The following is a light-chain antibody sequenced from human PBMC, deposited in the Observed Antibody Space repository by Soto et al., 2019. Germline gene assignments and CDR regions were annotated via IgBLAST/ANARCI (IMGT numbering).Light chain of an antibody. J-gene: IGKJ4*01. Sequence: EIVLTQSPGTLSLSPGERATLSCRASQSVSSSYLAWYQQKPGQPPRLLIYGASSRATGIPDRFSGGGSGTDFTLTISSLEPEDFAVYYCQQRSNWLFTFGGGTKVDIK. CDR1: QSVSSSY. CDR3: QQRSNWLFT. CDR2: GAS. V-gene: IGKV3D-20*02.